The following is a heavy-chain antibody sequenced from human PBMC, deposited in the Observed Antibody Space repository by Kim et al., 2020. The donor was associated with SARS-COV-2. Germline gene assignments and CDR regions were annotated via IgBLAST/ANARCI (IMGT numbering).Heavy chain of an antibody. J-gene: IGHJ4*02. CDR3: AKKVGGNSYGPFDY. CDR2: VGDSGGPT. V-gene: IGHV3-23*01. Sequence: GGSLRLSCAASGFTFSTYAMSWVRQAPEKGLEWVSAVGDSGGPTLYADSVKGRFTISRDNSKNTLYLQMNSLRAEDTAVYYCAKKVGGNSYGPFDYWGQG. CDR1: GFTFSTYA. D-gene: IGHD5-18*01.